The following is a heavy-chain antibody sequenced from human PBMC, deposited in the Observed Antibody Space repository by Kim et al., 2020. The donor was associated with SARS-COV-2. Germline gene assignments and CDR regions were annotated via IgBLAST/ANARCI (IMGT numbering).Heavy chain of an antibody. J-gene: IGHJ6*02. CDR2: INAGNGNT. V-gene: IGHV1-3*01. CDR3: ARDSGYVLVHYYYYGMDV. Sequence: ASVKVSCKASGYTFTSYAMHWVRQAPGQRLEWMVWINAGNGNTKYSQKFQGRVTITRDTSASTAYMELSSLRSEDTAVYYCARDSGYVLVHYYYYGMDVWGQGTTVTVSS. CDR1: GYTFTSYA. D-gene: IGHD5-12*01.